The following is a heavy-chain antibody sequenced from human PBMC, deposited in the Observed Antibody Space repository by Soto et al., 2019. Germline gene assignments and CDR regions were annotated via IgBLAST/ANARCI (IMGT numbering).Heavy chain of an antibody. J-gene: IGHJ5*02. CDR3: VRDGTKTLRDWFDP. CDR2: IYATGTT. Sequence: SETLSLTCTVSGASISGFYWSWIRKSAGKGLEWIGRIYATGTTDHNPSLKSRVMMSVETSKKQFSLKLRSVTAADTAVYYCVRDGTKTLRDWFDPWGQGISVTVSS. CDR1: GASISGFY. D-gene: IGHD1-1*01. V-gene: IGHV4-4*07.